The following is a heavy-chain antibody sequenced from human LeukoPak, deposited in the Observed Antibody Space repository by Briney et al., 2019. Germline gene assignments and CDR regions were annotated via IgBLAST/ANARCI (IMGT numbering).Heavy chain of an antibody. CDR1: GYSFTSYW. D-gene: IGHD2-2*02. CDR3: ARPYLGYFDY. Sequence: GESLKISCKGSGYSFTSYWIGWVRQMPGKGLEWMGIIYPGDSDTRYSPSFQGQVTISADKSISTAYLRWSSLDVSDSAMYYCARPYLGYFDYWGQGTLVTVSS. V-gene: IGHV5-51*01. CDR2: IYPGDSDT. J-gene: IGHJ4*02.